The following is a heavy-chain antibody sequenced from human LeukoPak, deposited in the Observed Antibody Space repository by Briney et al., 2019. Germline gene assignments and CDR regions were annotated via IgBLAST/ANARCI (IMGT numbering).Heavy chain of an antibody. CDR1: GGSISSYY. D-gene: IGHD1-14*01. J-gene: IGHJ4*02. CDR2: IYYSGST. CDR3: ARAVDHFYYFDY. Sequence: SETLSLTCTVSGGSISSYYWSWIRQPPGKGLEWIGYIYYSGSTNYNPSLKSRVTISVDTSKNQFSLKLSSVTAADTAVYYCARAVDHFYYFDYWSQGTLVTVSS. V-gene: IGHV4-59*01.